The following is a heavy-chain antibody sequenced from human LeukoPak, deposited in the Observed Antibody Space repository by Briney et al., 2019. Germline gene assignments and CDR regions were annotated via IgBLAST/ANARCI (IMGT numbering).Heavy chain of an antibody. CDR1: GYSFTSYW. Sequence: GESLKISCKGSGYSFTSYWIGWERQMPGKGLEWMGIIYPGDSDTRYSPSFQGQVTISADKSISTAYLQWSSLKASDTAMYYCARDWTDKITVATDHYYYGMDVWGQGTTVTVSS. CDR2: IYPGDSDT. CDR3: ARDWTDKITVATDHYYYGMDV. J-gene: IGHJ6*02. V-gene: IGHV5-51*01. D-gene: IGHD4-23*01.